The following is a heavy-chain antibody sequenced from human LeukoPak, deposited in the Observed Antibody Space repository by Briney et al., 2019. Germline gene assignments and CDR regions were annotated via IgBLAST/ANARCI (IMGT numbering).Heavy chain of an antibody. CDR1: GYIFSGYY. D-gene: IGHD1-26*01. Sequence: ASVKVSCKASGYIFSGYYMHWVRQAPGQGLQWMGWINPNNGGTYYAQKFQGRVTMTRDTSISTVYMELSRLRSDDTAVYYCVREGMGSGSYYADYWGQGTLVTVSS. CDR3: VREGMGSGSYYADY. CDR2: INPNNGGT. J-gene: IGHJ4*02. V-gene: IGHV1-2*02.